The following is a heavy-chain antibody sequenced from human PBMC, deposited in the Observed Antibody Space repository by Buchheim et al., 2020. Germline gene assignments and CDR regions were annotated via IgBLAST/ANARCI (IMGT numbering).Heavy chain of an antibody. CDR3: ARAYDFWSGYYTGRAYYYYMDV. D-gene: IGHD3-3*01. V-gene: IGHV1-8*01. CDR1: GYTFTSYD. Sequence: QVQLVQSGAEVKKPGASVKVSCKASGYTFTSYDINWVRQATGQGLEWMGWMNPNSGNTGYAQKFQGRVTMTRNTPIRTAYMELSSLRSEDTAVYYCARAYDFWSGYYTGRAYYYYMDVWGKGTT. J-gene: IGHJ6*03. CDR2: MNPNSGNT.